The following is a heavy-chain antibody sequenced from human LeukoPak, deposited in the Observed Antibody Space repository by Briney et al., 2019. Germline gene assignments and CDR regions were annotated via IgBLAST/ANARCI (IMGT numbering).Heavy chain of an antibody. Sequence: GGSLRLSCAASGLTFSDYYMSWIRQAPGKGLEWVSYISSSSSYTNYADSVKGRFTISRNNAKNSLYVQMNSLRAEDTAVYYCARVRDSSGYYPDYWGQGTLVTISS. CDR1: GLTFSDYY. CDR2: ISSSSSYT. D-gene: IGHD3-22*01. CDR3: ARVRDSSGYYPDY. J-gene: IGHJ4*02. V-gene: IGHV3-11*05.